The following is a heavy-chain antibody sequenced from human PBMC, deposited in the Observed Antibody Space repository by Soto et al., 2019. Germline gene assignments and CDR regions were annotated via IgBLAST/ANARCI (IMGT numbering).Heavy chain of an antibody. D-gene: IGHD6-13*01. CDR3: ARGGALSTSWYWRDGLAS. V-gene: IGHV1-69*06. J-gene: IGHJ4*02. CDR1: GYSFSSHA. CDR2: IIPVFGTP. Sequence: QVQLEQSGSEVKKSGSSVKVSCKASGYSFSSHAITWVRQAPGQGLEWMGGIIPVFGTPSYAQKCQGRVTISSDKSTNTSYLELSTLRSEDTAVYYGARGGALSTSWYWRDGLASWGQGTQVTVSP.